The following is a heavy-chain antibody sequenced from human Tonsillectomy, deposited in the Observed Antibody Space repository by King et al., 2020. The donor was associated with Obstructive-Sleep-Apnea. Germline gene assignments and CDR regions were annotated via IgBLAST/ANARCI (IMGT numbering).Heavy chain of an antibody. V-gene: IGHV3-23*04. Sequence: VQLVESGGGLVQPGGSLRLSCAASGFTFSSYAMSWVRQAPGKGLEWVSTISGSGGNTYYADSGKGRFTISRDNSKNTLYLQMNSLRAEDTAGYYCAKGRGYNYPNWYFDFWGRGTLVTVSS. J-gene: IGHJ2*01. CDR2: ISGSGGNT. CDR3: AKGRGYNYPNWYFDF. D-gene: IGHD5-18*01. CDR1: GFTFSSYA.